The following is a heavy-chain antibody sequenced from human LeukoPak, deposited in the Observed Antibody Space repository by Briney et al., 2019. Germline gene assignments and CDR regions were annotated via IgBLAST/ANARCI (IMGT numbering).Heavy chain of an antibody. CDR1: GVSISSYY. CDR2: IYHSGST. CDR3: ASSYSSSWYGEFDY. Sequence: PSETLSLTCTVSGVSISSYYWSWIRQPPGKGLEWIGYIYHSGSTNHNPSLKSRVTISVDTSKNQFSLKLSSVTAADTAVYYCASSYSSSWYGEFDYWGQGTLVTVSS. J-gene: IGHJ4*02. D-gene: IGHD6-13*01. V-gene: IGHV4-59*12.